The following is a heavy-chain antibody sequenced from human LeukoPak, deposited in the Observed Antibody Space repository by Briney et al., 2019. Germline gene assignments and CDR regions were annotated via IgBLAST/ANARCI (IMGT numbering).Heavy chain of an antibody. Sequence: PSVKVSCKASGYTFTSYDINWVRQATGQGLEWMGWMNPNSGNTGYAQKFQGRVTMTRNTSISTAYMELSSLRSEDTAVYYCARGRNERYGAQVVPAATYYYYYYMDVWGKGTTVTVSS. D-gene: IGHD2-2*01. V-gene: IGHV1-8*01. J-gene: IGHJ6*03. CDR3: ARGRNERYGAQVVPAATYYYYYYMDV. CDR1: GYTFTSYD. CDR2: MNPNSGNT.